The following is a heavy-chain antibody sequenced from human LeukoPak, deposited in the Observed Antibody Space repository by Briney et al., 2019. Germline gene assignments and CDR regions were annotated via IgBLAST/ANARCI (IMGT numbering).Heavy chain of an antibody. CDR3: AREAVAGTGFDY. CDR1: GFTFSSYW. D-gene: IGHD6-19*01. V-gene: IGHV3-7*01. CDR2: INQDGSVK. J-gene: IGHJ4*02. Sequence: PGGSLRLSCAASGFTFSSYWMSWVRQAPGKGLEWVANINQDGSVKSYVDSVEGRFTISRDNAKKSLYLQMSSLRAEDTAVYYCAREAVAGTGFDYWGQGTLVTVSS.